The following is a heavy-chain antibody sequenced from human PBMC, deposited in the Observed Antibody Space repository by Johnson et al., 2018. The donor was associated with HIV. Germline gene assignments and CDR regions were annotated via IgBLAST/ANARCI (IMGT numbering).Heavy chain of an antibody. CDR2: INSKTDGGTT. D-gene: IGHD1-26*01. Sequence: VQLVESGGGLVKPGGSLRLSCAASGFTFSNAWMSWVRQAPGKGLEWVGRINSKTDGGTTDYAAPVKGRFTISRDDSKNSLYLQMNSLKTEDTAVYYCAREPEGWAFDIWGQGTMVTVSS. CDR1: GFTFSNAW. CDR3: AREPEGWAFDI. J-gene: IGHJ3*02. V-gene: IGHV3-15*01.